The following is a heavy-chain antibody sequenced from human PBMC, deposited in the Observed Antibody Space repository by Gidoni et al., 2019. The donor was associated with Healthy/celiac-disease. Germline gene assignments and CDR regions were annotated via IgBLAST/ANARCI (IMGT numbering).Heavy chain of an antibody. CDR1: GWSFSGYY. V-gene: IGHV4-34*01. D-gene: IGHD2-21*02. Sequence: QVQLQQWGAGLLQPSETLSLTCAVYGWSFSGYYWSWIRQPPGKGLEWIGEINHSGSTNYNPSLKSRVTISVDTSKNQFSLKLSSVTAADTAVYYCARGRGYGGNSVFDYWGQGTLVTVSS. CDR2: INHSGST. CDR3: ARGRGYGGNSVFDY. J-gene: IGHJ4*02.